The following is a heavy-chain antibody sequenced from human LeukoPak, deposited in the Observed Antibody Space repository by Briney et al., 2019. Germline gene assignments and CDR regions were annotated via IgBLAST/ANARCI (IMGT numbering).Heavy chain of an antibody. CDR1: GGSISSYY. CDR2: IYYSGST. J-gene: IGHJ1*01. D-gene: IGHD4-17*01. V-gene: IGHV4-59*01. CDR3: ARAAVGDYDFQH. Sequence: PSETLSITCTVSGGSISSYYRSWIRQPPGKGLELTGYIYYSGSTNYNPSLKSRVTISVDTSKNQFSLKLSSVTAADTAVYYCARAAVGDYDFQHWGQGTLVTVSS.